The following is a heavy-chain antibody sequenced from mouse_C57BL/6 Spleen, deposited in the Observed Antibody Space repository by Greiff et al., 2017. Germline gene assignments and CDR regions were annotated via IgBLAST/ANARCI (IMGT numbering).Heavy chain of an antibody. J-gene: IGHJ4*01. CDR3: EREFYSDSAMDY. CDR2: INPGSGGT. Sequence: QVQLKQSGAELVRPGTSVQVSCKASGYAFSTYFIEWVNQRPGQGLVGIGVINPGSGGTNYNAKFKGKATLTADKSSSTAYMQLSSLTSEDSAVYVCEREFYSDSAMDYWGQGTSVTVSS. D-gene: IGHD2-12*01. V-gene: IGHV1-54*01. CDR1: GYAFSTYF.